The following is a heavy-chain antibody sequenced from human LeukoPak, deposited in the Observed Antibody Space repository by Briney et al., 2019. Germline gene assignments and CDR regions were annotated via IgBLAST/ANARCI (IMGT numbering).Heavy chain of an antibody. CDR2: ISSSGSTI. CDR3: ARDRSGWYYFDY. Sequence: GGSLRLSCAASGFTSSSYEMNWVRQAPGKGLEWVSYISSSGSTIYYADSVKGRFTISRDNAKNSLFLQMNSLRAEDTAIYYCARDRSGWYYFDYWGQGSLVTVSS. J-gene: IGHJ4*02. CDR1: GFTSSSYE. V-gene: IGHV3-48*03. D-gene: IGHD6-19*01.